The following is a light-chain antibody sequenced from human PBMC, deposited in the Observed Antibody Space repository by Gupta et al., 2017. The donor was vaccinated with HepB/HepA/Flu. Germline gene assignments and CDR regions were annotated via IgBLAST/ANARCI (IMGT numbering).Light chain of an antibody. Sequence: EIVLTQSPGTLSLSPGETATLSCRASQSVSSGYLGWYQQKPGQAPRLLIYGASTRATGIPDRFSGSGSGTDFTLTISRLEPEDFAVYYCQQYGSSPPYTFGQGTKLEIK. V-gene: IGKV3-20*01. CDR3: QQYGSSPPYT. CDR2: GAS. J-gene: IGKJ2*01. CDR1: QSVSSGY.